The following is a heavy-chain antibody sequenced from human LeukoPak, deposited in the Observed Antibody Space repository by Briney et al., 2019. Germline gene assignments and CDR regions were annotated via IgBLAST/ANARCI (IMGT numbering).Heavy chain of an antibody. D-gene: IGHD6-19*01. CDR3: ARGVRIAVAGNIDY. CDR1: GFTFSSYA. V-gene: IGHV3-30*04. Sequence: TGGSLRLSCAASGFTFSSYAMHWVRQAPGKGLEWVAVISYDGSNKYYADSVKGRFTISRDNSKNTLYLQMNSLRAEDMAVYYCARGVRIAVAGNIDYWGQGTLVTVSS. CDR2: ISYDGSNK. J-gene: IGHJ4*02.